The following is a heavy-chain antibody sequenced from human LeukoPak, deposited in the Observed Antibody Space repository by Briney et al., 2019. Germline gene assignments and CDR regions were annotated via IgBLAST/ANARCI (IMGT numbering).Heavy chain of an antibody. CDR2: ISYDGSNK. J-gene: IGHJ4*02. CDR1: GFTFSSYA. V-gene: IGHV3-30*04. Sequence: GGSLRLSCAASGFTFSSYAMHWVRQAPGKGLEWVAVISYDGSNKYYADSVKGRFTISRDNSKNTLYLQMNSLRAEDTAVYYCAKDRGRYYYGSGSGPDYWGQGTLVTVSS. D-gene: IGHD3-10*01. CDR3: AKDRGRYYYGSGSGPDY.